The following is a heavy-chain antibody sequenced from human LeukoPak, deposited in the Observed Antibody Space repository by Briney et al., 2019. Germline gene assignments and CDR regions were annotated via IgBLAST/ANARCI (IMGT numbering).Heavy chain of an antibody. V-gene: IGHV3-30*03. CDR1: GFTLSNYG. J-gene: IGHJ6*02. D-gene: IGHD6-25*01. CDR2: ISYDGGTE. Sequence: GESLTLSCAASGFTLSNYGMHWVRQAPGKGLEWVGVISYDGGTEYYADSVKGRFTISRDKSKNTLYLQMISLTTEDTAVYYCARTSSGRWVDWGMDVWGQGTTVTVSS. CDR3: ARTSSGRWVDWGMDV.